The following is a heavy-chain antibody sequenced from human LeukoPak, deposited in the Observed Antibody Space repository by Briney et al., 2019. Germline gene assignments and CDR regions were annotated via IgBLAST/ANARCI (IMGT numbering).Heavy chain of an antibody. J-gene: IGHJ4*02. CDR1: GFIVSSNY. V-gene: IGHV3-53*01. Sequence: GGSLRLSCAASGFIVSSNYMSWVRQAPGKGLEWVSVIYSGDITYYADSVKGRFTISRDSSKNTLCLQMNSLRAEDTAVYYCAREPDSSGYYFDYWGQGTLVTVSS. D-gene: IGHD3-22*01. CDR3: AREPDSSGYYFDY. CDR2: IYSGDIT.